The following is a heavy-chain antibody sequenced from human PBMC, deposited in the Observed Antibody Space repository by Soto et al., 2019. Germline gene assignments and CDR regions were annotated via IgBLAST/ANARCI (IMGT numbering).Heavy chain of an antibody. J-gene: IGHJ4*02. Sequence: QVQLVESGGGVVQPGRSLRLSCAASGFTLSSYGMHWVRQAPGKGLEWVAVIWSDGSNKYYADSVKGRFTISRDNSKNTLYLQVNSLRAEDTAVYYCAKEFWSGPFDYWGQGTLVTVSS. CDR3: AKEFWSGPFDY. CDR1: GFTLSSYG. D-gene: IGHD3-3*01. CDR2: IWSDGSNK. V-gene: IGHV3-33*06.